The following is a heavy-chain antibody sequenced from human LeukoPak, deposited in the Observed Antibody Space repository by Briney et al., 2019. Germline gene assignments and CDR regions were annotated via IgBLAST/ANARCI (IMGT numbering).Heavy chain of an antibody. CDR1: GFIFSDCY. D-gene: IGHD2-8*01. Sequence: PGGSLRLSCAASGFIFSDCYMSWIRQAPGKGLEWVSFISDGGRPLHYADSVKGRFTISRDNAKNSLYLQMNSLRDEDTAVYFCARRYCTPSSCYSDYWGQGALVTVSS. J-gene: IGHJ4*02. V-gene: IGHV3-11*01. CDR2: ISDGGRPL. CDR3: ARRYCTPSSCYSDY.